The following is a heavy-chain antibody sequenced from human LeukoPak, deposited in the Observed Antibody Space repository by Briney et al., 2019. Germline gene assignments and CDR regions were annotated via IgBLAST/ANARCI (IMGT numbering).Heavy chain of an antibody. D-gene: IGHD1-26*01. CDR1: GSMYNYY. CDR2: IHYNGNT. V-gene: IGHV4-59*08. Sequence: SETLTLTCTVSGSMYNYYWSWIRQPPGKGLEWIGYIHYNGNTNYNPSLKSRVTMSLDTSKSQVSLKLNSVTAADTAVYYCARHISSGGTYAYFDYWGQGTLVTVSS. J-gene: IGHJ4*02. CDR3: ARHISSGGTYAYFDY.